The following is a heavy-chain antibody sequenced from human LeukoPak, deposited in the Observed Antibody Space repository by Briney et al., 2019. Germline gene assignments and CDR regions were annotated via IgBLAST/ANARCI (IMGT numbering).Heavy chain of an antibody. CDR3: ARAYYYGSGSYGLDY. D-gene: IGHD3-10*01. V-gene: IGHV4-59*01. J-gene: IGHJ4*02. CDR2: IYSSGST. Sequence: ESSETLSLTCTASGGSISSYYWSWIRQPPGKGLEWIGYIYSSGSTNYNPSLKSRLTISVDASKNQFSLKLTSVTAADAAVYYCARAYYYGSGSYGLDYWGQGTLVTVSS. CDR1: GGSISSYY.